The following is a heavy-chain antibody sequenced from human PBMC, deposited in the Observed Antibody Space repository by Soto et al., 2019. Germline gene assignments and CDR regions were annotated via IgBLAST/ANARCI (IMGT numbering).Heavy chain of an antibody. CDR2: ISHSGST. V-gene: IGHV4-34*01. Sequence: SETLSLTCAIYGGSFSGFYWSWIRQPPGKGLEWIGEISHSGSTNYNPSLKSRVTISVDTSKNQFSPKLSSVTAADTAVYYCARTKYYYGSGSYYPYNWFDPWGQGTLVTVSS. D-gene: IGHD3-10*01. CDR1: GGSFSGFY. CDR3: ARTKYYYGSGSYYPYNWFDP. J-gene: IGHJ5*02.